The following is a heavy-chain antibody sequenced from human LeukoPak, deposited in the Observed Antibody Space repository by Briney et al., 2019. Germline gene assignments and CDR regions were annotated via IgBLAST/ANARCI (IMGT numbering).Heavy chain of an antibody. D-gene: IGHD2-15*01. J-gene: IGHJ4*02. CDR2: IKQDGSEE. V-gene: IGHV3-7*01. CDR3: ARDAGFCSAGSCFDY. CDR1: GFTFTSFW. Sequence: PGGSLRLSCAASGFTFTSFWMAWVRQVPGKGLEWVANIKQDGSEEYYVDSVKGQFTISRDNAKNSLYLQMNSLRAEDTAVYYCARDAGFCSAGSCFDYWGQGTLVTVSS.